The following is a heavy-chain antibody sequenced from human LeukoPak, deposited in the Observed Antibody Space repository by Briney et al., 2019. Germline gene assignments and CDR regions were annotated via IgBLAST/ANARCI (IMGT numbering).Heavy chain of an antibody. CDR2: IHYSGST. CDR1: GGSISSYY. CDR3: ARSGGVWYFDY. Sequence: SETLSLTCTVSGGSISSYYWSWIRQPPGKGLEWIGYIHYSGSTHYNPSLKSRVTISVDTSKNQVSLKLRSVTAADTAVYYCARSGGVWYFDYWGQGTLVTVSS. V-gene: IGHV4-59*01. D-gene: IGHD3-16*01. J-gene: IGHJ4*02.